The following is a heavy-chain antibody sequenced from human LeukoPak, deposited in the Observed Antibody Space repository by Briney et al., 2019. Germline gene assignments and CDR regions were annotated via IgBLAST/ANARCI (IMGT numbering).Heavy chain of an antibody. CDR1: GFXVSTNY. D-gene: IGHD6-6*01. V-gene: IGHV3-66*01. CDR2: IYGGGST. Sequence: GGSLRLSCAASGFXVSTNYISWVRQAPGKGLEWVSVIYGGGSTYYADSVKGRFTISRDNSKNSLYLQMNSLRAEDTAVYYCARSYSSSRGTFDYWGQGTLVTVSS. CDR3: ARSYSSSRGTFDY. J-gene: IGHJ4*02.